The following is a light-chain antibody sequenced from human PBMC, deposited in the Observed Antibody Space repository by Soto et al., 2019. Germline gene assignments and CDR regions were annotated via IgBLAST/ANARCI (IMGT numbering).Light chain of an antibody. CDR3: SSYTTSSTVI. Sequence: QSALTQPASVSGSPGQSITISCTGTSSDVGDHNYVSWYQQQPGKAPKLMIYAVSNRPSGVSNRFSGSKSGNTASLTISGLQAKDEADYYCSSYTTSSTVIFGGGTKLTVL. V-gene: IGLV2-14*03. J-gene: IGLJ2*01. CDR2: AVS. CDR1: SSDVGDHNY.